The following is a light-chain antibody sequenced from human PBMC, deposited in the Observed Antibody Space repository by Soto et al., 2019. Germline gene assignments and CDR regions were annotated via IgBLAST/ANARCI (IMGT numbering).Light chain of an antibody. Sequence: DIQRTHSPSSVSASVGDRVTITCRASQDISSWLAWYQQKPGKAPKLLIYVASSLQSGLPSRFSGSGSGTDFTLTISSLQPEDVATYYCQQANSFPLTFGGGTKVDIK. CDR1: QDISSW. CDR2: VAS. J-gene: IGKJ4*01. V-gene: IGKV1-12*01. CDR3: QQANSFPLT.